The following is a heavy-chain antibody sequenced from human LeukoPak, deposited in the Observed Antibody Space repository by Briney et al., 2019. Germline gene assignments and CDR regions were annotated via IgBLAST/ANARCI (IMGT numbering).Heavy chain of an antibody. CDR2: VSSSGSTI. V-gene: IGHV3-48*03. J-gene: IGHJ3*02. Sequence: GGSLRPSCAASGFTFSSYEMNWVRQAPGKGLEWVSYVSSSGSTIYYADSVKGRFTISRDNAKNSLYLQMNSLRAEDTAVYYCARETDYYDSTGAFDIWGQGTMVTVSS. CDR3: ARETDYYDSTGAFDI. CDR1: GFTFSSYE. D-gene: IGHD3-22*01.